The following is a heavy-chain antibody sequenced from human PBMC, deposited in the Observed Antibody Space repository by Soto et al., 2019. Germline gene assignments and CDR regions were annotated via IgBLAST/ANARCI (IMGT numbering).Heavy chain of an antibody. V-gene: IGHV4-59*01. CDR3: ARAYYGDYPYFDY. J-gene: IGHJ4*02. CDR1: GGSFSSYY. CDR2: IYYSGST. D-gene: IGHD4-17*01. Sequence: ETLSLTCAVSGGSFSSYYWSWIRQPPGEGLEWIGSIYYSGSTNYNPSLKSRVTISIDTSKNQFSLKLSSVTAADTAVYFCARAYYGDYPYFDYWGQGTLVTVSS.